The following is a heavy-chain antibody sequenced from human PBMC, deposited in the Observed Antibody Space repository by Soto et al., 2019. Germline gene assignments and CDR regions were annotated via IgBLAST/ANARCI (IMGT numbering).Heavy chain of an antibody. J-gene: IGHJ3*02. V-gene: IGHV3-33*01. CDR3: ARFEYGLNAFDI. CDR2: IWYDGSNK. D-gene: IGHD4-17*01. Sequence: GGSLRLSCAASGFTFSSYGMHWVRQAPGKGLEWVAVIWYDGSNKYYADSVKGRFTISRDNSKNTLYLQMNSLRAEDTAVYYCARFEYGLNAFDIWGQGTMVTVSS. CDR1: GFTFSSYG.